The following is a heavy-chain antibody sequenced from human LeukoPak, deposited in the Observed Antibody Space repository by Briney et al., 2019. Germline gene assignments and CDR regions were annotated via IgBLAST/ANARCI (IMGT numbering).Heavy chain of an antibody. CDR2: TYYRSKWYN. J-gene: IGHJ4*02. CDR1: GDSVSSKNGA. D-gene: IGHD6-19*01. V-gene: IGHV6-1*01. Sequence: SQTLSLTCVVSGDSVSSKNGAWNWIRQSPSRGLEWLGGTYYRSKWYNDYAESMEGRMTISQDTSKNQYPLHLNSVTPDDTAVYYCARDFGTTGWHTFDYWGQGTLVTVSS. CDR3: ARDFGTTGWHTFDY.